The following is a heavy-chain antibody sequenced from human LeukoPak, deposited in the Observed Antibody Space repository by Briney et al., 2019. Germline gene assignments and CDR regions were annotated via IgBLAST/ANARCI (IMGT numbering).Heavy chain of an antibody. J-gene: IGHJ3*02. CDR1: GLTFSSYA. CDR3: ARAHIVVVVAAKDDAFDI. Sequence: GRSLRLSCAASGLTFSSYAMHWVRQAPGKGLEWVAVISYDGSNKYYADSVKGRFTISRDNSKNTLYLQMNSLRAEDTAVYYCARAHIVVVVAAKDDAFDIWGQGTMVAVSS. V-gene: IGHV3-30-3*01. CDR2: ISYDGSNK. D-gene: IGHD2-15*01.